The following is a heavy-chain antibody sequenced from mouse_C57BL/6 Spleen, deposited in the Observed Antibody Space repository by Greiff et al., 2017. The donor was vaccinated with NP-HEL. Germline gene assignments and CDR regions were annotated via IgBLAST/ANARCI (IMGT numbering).Heavy chain of an antibody. CDR2: ISGGGGNT. V-gene: IGHV5-9*01. CDR3: ARGGYGSSYFDY. Sequence: EVQGVESGGGLVKPGGSLKLSCAASGFTFSSYTMSWVRQTPEKRLEWVATISGGGGNTYYPDSVKGRFTISRDNAKNTLYLQMSSLRSEDTALYYCARGGYGSSYFDYWGQGTTLTVSS. D-gene: IGHD1-1*01. CDR1: GFTFSSYT. J-gene: IGHJ2*01.